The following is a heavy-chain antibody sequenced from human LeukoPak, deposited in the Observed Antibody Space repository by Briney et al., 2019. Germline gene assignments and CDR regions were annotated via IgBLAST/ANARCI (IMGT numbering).Heavy chain of an antibody. CDR1: GDSVSSNSAA. J-gene: IGHJ4*02. CDR2: TYYRSRWYS. Sequence: SQTLSLTCAISGDSVSSNSAAWNWIRQSPSRGLEWLGRTYYRSRWYSDYAVSVKSRITINPDTSKNQFSLQLNSVILKDTAVYYCARELRRIFDYWDQGILVTVS. CDR3: ARELRRIFDY. V-gene: IGHV6-1*01.